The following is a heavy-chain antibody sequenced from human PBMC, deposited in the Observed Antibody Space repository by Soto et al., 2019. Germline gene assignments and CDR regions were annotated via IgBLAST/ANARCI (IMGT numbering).Heavy chain of an antibody. CDR3: ATGDSYGYYFDY. Sequence: ASVKVSFKASGYTFTSYAMHWLRQAPGQRLEWMGWINAGDGNTKYSQKFQGRVTITRDTSASTAYMELSSLRSEDTAVYYCATGDSYGYYFDYWGQGTLVTVSS. CDR2: INAGDGNT. J-gene: IGHJ4*02. CDR1: GYTFTSYA. V-gene: IGHV1-3*01. D-gene: IGHD5-18*01.